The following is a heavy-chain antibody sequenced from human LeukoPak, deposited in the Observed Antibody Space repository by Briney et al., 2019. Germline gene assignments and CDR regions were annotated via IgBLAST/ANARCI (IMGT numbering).Heavy chain of an antibody. CDR1: GFTFSSYA. J-gene: IGHJ4*02. Sequence: GGSLRLSCAASGFTFSSYAMSWVRQAPGKGLEWVSAISGSGGSTYYADSVKGRFTISRDNSKNTLYLQMNSLRAEDTAVYYCARDVAVAGSFDYWGQGTLVTVSS. CDR3: ARDVAVAGSFDY. V-gene: IGHV3-23*01. CDR2: ISGSGGST. D-gene: IGHD6-19*01.